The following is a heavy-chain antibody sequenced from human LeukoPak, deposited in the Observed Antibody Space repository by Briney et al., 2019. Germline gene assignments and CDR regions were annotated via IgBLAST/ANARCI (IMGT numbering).Heavy chain of an antibody. D-gene: IGHD3-10*01. CDR2: INYSGV. V-gene: IGHV4-59*01. J-gene: IGHJ6*02. Sequence: PSETLSLTCTVSGGSIKNYYWNWTRQPPGKGLEWIGYINYSGVNYNPSLKSRVTISVDTSKNQFSLKLNSVTAADTAVYYCAREFRGKDSGSRYGMDVWGQGTTVTVSS. CDR3: AREFRGKDSGSRYGMDV. CDR1: GGSIKNYY.